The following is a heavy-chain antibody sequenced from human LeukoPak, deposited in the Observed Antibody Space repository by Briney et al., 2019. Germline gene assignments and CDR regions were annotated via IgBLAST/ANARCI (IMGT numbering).Heavy chain of an antibody. J-gene: IGHJ4*02. CDR3: ARASPRVERPFDY. CDR1: GGSIGTSHYY. V-gene: IGHV4-61*05. Sequence: SETLSLTCTVSGGSIGTSHYYWGWLRQPPGKGLEWIGYIYYSGSTNYNPSLKSRVTISVDTSKNQFSLKLSSVTAADTAVYYCARASPRVERPFDYWGQGTLVTVSS. CDR2: IYYSGST. D-gene: IGHD1-1*01.